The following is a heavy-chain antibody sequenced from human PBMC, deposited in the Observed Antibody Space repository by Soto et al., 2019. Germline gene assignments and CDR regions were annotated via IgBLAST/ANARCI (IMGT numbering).Heavy chain of an antibody. J-gene: IGHJ6*02. D-gene: IGHD3-3*01. V-gene: IGHV3-23*01. CDR3: AKYDFWSGYLLAYSYGMDV. CDR2: ISGSGGST. CDR1: GLTFRIYA. Sequence: GGSIRLSCAASGLTFRIYAMSWVRQAPGKGLEWVSAISGSGGSTYYADSVKGRFTISRDNSKNTLYLQMNSLRAEDTAVYYCAKYDFWSGYLLAYSYGMDVWGQGTTVTVSS.